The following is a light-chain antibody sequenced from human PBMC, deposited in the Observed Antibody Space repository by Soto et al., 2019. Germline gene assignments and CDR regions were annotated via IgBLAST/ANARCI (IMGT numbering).Light chain of an antibody. CDR1: QSIRSH. V-gene: IGKV1-39*01. J-gene: IGKJ3*01. CDR3: QQSFSSPFT. Sequence: DIQMTQSPSSLSASVGDRVSITCRASQSIRSHLNWYQHKPAKAPKVLIYAASSLQGGVPSRFSGSGSGTDFTLTIKSLQPEDFATYYCQQSFSSPFTVGPGTKVDVK. CDR2: AAS.